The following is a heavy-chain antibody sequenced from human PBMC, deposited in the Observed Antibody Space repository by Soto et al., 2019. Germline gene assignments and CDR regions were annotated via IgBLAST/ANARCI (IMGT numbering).Heavy chain of an antibody. D-gene: IGHD1-26*01. V-gene: IGHV1-58*02. CDR2: IVVGSGNT. J-gene: IGHJ6*03. CDR3: AANPRGGYSKYYYMDV. CDR1: GFTFTSSA. Sequence: QMKLVQSGPEVKKPGTSVKVSCKASGFTFTSSAMQWVRQARGQRLEWIGWIVVGSGNTNYAQKFQERVTITRDMSTSTAYMELSSLRSEDTAVYYCAANPRGGYSKYYYMDVWGKGTTVTVSS.